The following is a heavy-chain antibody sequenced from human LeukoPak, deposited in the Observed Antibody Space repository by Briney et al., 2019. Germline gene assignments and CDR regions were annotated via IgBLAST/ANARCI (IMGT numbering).Heavy chain of an antibody. CDR2: ISSGSTYI. CDR1: GFTFSSYS. CDR3: ARGDGATPPDVFDV. Sequence: GGSLRLSCTASGFTFSSYSMNWVRQAPGKGLQWVSSISSGSTYIYYADSLKGRFTISRDNTKNSLYLQMSSLRGEDAAVYYCARGDGATPPDVFDVWGQGTVVTVSS. V-gene: IGHV3-21*01. J-gene: IGHJ3*01. D-gene: IGHD3-10*01.